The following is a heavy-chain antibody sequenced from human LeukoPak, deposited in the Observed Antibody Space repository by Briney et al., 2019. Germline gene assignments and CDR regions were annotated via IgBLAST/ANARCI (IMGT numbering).Heavy chain of an antibody. D-gene: IGHD1-26*01. CDR3: ARDIELSC. V-gene: IGHV3-23*01. Sequence: GGSLRLSCAASGFGFSTYAMSWVRQAPGKGLEWVSSITSGANTYYADSVKGRFTVSRDSSKNTLHLQMNSLRAEDTAVYYCARDIELSCWGQGTLVTVSS. CDR1: GFGFSTYA. CDR2: ITSGANT. J-gene: IGHJ4*02.